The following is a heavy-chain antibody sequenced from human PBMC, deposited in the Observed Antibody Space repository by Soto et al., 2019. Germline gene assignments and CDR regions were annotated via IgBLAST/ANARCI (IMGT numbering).Heavy chain of an antibody. CDR2: FDPEDGET. CDR1: GYTLTELS. CDR3: ATTVEAYYDSSGYDAFDI. J-gene: IGHJ3*02. V-gene: IGHV1-24*01. D-gene: IGHD3-22*01. Sequence: ASVKVSCKVSGYTLTELSMHWVRQAPGKGHEWMGGFDPEDGETIYAQKFQGRVTMTEDTSTDTAYMELSSLRSEDTAVYYCATTVEAYYDSSGYDAFDIWGQGTMVTVSS.